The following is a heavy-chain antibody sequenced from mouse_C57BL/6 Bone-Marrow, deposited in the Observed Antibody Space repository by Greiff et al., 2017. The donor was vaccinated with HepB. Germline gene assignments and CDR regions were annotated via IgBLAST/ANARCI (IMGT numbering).Heavy chain of an antibody. CDR2: IYPGNSDT. J-gene: IGHJ2*01. CDR1: GYTFTSYW. D-gene: IGHD2-12*01. V-gene: IGHV1-5*01. CDR3: EGFTTYDFDY. Sequence: VHVKQSGTVLARPGASVKMSCKTSGYTFTSYWMHWVKQRPGQGLEWIGAIYPGNSDTSYNQKFKGKAKLTAVTSASTAYMELSSLTSEDSAVYYCEGFTTYDFDYWGQGTTLTVSS.